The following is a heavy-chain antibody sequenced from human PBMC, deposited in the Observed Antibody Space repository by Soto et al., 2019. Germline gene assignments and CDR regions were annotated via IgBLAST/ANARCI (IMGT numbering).Heavy chain of an antibody. J-gene: IGHJ6*03. V-gene: IGHV4-59*01. Sequence: SETLSLTCTVSGGSISSYYWSWVRQPPGKGLEWIGYIYYSGSTNYNPSLKSRVTMSVDTSQIQFSLKLSSVTAADTAVYYCARGWGYTHYYYYMDVWGKGTTVTVSS. CDR3: ARGWGYTHYYYYMDV. CDR1: GGSISSYY. CDR2: IYYSGST. D-gene: IGHD3-16*01.